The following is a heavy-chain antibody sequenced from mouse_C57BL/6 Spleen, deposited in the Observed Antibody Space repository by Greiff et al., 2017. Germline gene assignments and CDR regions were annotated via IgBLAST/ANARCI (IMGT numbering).Heavy chain of an antibody. D-gene: IGHD4-1*01. CDR2: IDPSDSYT. CDR3: AAGRLGRGTDY. V-gene: IGHV1-69*01. CDR1: GYTFTSYW. J-gene: IGHJ2*01. Sequence: QVQLQQPGAELVMPGASVKLSCKASGYTFTSYWMHWVKQRPGQGLEWIGEIDPSDSYTNYNQKFKGKSTLTVDKSSSTAYMQLSSLTSEDSAVYYCAAGRLGRGTDYWGQGTTLTVSS.